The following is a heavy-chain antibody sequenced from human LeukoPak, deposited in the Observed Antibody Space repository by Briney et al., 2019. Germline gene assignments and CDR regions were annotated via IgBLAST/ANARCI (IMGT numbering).Heavy chain of an antibody. D-gene: IGHD6-13*01. CDR3: ARGGQQLGAFDI. Sequence: GGSLRLSCAASGFTFSSYSMNWVRQAPGKGLEWVSSISSSSSYIYYADSVKGRFTISRDNAKSSLYLQMNSLRAEDTAVYYCARGGQQLGAFDIWGQGTMVTVSS. CDR2: ISSSSSYI. CDR1: GFTFSSYS. V-gene: IGHV3-21*01. J-gene: IGHJ3*02.